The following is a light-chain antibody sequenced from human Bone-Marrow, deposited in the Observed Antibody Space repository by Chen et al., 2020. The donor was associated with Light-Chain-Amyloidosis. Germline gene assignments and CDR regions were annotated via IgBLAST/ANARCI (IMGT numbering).Light chain of an antibody. Sequence: DIVMTQSPDYLAVSLGERATINCKSSQSVLYSSNNKNYLAWYQQKPGQPPKLLIYWASTRESGVPDRFSGSGSGTDFTLTISSLQPEDFATYYCQQYNSYPLTFGGGTKVEIK. J-gene: IGKJ4*01. CDR2: WAS. CDR3: QQYNSYPLT. V-gene: IGKV4-1*01. CDR1: QSVLYSSNNKNY.